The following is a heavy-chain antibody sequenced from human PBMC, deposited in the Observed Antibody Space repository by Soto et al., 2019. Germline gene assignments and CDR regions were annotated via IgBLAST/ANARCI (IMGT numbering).Heavy chain of an antibody. CDR3: ARHGFGRLHGLVDV. D-gene: IGHD3-10*01. Sequence: QVQLQESGPGLVKPSETLSLTCTVSGGSITNYYCSWFRQPPGKGLEWIGYINYDGYSAYNLSLKRRLTLSMNASKTQFTLMLESVTATDTAVYYCARHGFGRLHGLVDVWGPGTTVIVSS. CDR2: INYDGYS. V-gene: IGHV4-59*08. CDR1: GGSITNYY. J-gene: IGHJ6*02.